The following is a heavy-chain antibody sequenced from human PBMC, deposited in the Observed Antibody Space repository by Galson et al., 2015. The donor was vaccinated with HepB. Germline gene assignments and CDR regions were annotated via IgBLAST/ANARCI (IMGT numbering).Heavy chain of an antibody. D-gene: IGHD6-13*01. Sequence: SLRLSCAASGFTFSDHYMDWVRQAPGKGLEWVGRTSNKAGSYTTEYAASVKGRFTISSDDSKNSLYLQINSLKTKDTAVYYCARDGIGAADSFAYWGQGTLVTVSS. CDR3: ARDGIGAADSFAY. J-gene: IGHJ4*02. CDR1: GFTFSDHY. CDR2: TSNKAGSYTT. V-gene: IGHV3-72*01.